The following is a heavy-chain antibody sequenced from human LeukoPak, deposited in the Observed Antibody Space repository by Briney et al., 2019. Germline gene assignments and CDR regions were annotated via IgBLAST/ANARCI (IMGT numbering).Heavy chain of an antibody. CDR3: ARDSRGYCSSTSCHAIGIYYYYYGMDV. CDR1: GGTFSSYA. V-gene: IGHV1-69*04. Sequence: SVKVSCKASGGTFSSYAISWVRQAPGQGLGWMGRIIPILGIANYAQKFQGRVTITADKSTSTAYMELSSLRSEDTAVYYCARDSRGYCSSTSCHAIGIYYYYYGMDVWGQGTTVTVSS. J-gene: IGHJ6*02. CDR2: IIPILGIA. D-gene: IGHD2-2*01.